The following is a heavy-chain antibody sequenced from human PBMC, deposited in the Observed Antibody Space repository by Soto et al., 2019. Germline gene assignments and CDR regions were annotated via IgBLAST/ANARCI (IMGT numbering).Heavy chain of an antibody. V-gene: IGHV3-23*01. CDR3: AKDRNYDYIWGSYSGAFDI. CDR1: GFTFSSYA. J-gene: IGHJ3*02. Sequence: EVQLLESGGGLVQPEGSLRLSCAASGFTFSSYAMSWVRQAPGKGLEWVSAISGSGGSTYYADSVKGRFTISRDNSKNTLYLQMNSLRAEDTAVYYCAKDRNYDYIWGSYSGAFDIWGQGTMVTVSS. D-gene: IGHD3-16*01. CDR2: ISGSGGST.